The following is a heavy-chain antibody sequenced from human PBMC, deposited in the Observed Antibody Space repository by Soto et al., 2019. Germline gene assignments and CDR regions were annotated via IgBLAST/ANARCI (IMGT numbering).Heavy chain of an antibody. Sequence: GPMEPSETLSLTCRVSGDSISDTIYYWGWVRQSPGKGLEWIGSIHYSGTTQFHPSLKTRVTISVDTSKNEFYLRLRSVTAADTAIYFCARHLKAVAAAMACWGQGIPVTVSS. CDR1: GDSISDTIYY. D-gene: IGHD6-19*01. J-gene: IGHJ4*02. CDR3: ARHLKAVAAAMAC. V-gene: IGHV4-39*01. CDR2: IHYSGTT.